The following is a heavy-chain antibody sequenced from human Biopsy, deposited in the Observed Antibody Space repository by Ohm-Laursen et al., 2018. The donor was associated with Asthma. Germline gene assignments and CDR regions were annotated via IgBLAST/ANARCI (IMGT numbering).Heavy chain of an antibody. D-gene: IGHD3/OR15-3a*01. V-gene: IGHV3-30*03. CDR1: GFSFSNYG. Sequence: SLRLSCAASGFSFSNYGMHWVRQAPGKGLDWVAVISFDGTNRNYTDSVKGRFTISRDNSRNTLHLEMNSLRAEDTAVYFCARDLMDWYSPSLDFWGQGTLVPVSS. J-gene: IGHJ4*02. CDR2: ISFDGTNR. CDR3: ARDLMDWYSPSLDF.